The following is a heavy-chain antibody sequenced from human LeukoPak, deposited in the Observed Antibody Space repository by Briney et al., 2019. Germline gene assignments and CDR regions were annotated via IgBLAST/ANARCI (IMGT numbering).Heavy chain of an antibody. Sequence: PGGSLRLSCAASGFTFSSYAMSWVRQAPGKGLEWVPAIGGSGSTTYYADSVKGRFTISRDNSKNTLYLQMNSLRAEDTAVYYCAKDTASSWWYFDLWGRGTLVTVSS. CDR1: GFTFSSYA. J-gene: IGHJ2*01. V-gene: IGHV3-23*01. D-gene: IGHD5-18*01. CDR3: AKDTASSWWYFDL. CDR2: IGGSGSTT.